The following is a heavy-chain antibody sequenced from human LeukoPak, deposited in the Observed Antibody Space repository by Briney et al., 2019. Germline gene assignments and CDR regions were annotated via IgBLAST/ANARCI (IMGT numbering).Heavy chain of an antibody. J-gene: IGHJ3*02. CDR3: AKPNMVVVTFDALDI. V-gene: IGHV3-30*18. D-gene: IGHD2-15*01. CDR1: GFAFSSYG. CDR2: VSYDGSNK. Sequence: GGSLRLSCAASGFAFSSYGMHWVRQAPGKGLEWVAVVSYDGSNKYYADSVKGRFTISRDNSKNTLYLQMNSLRAEDTAVYYCAKPNMVVVTFDALDIWGQGTMVTVSS.